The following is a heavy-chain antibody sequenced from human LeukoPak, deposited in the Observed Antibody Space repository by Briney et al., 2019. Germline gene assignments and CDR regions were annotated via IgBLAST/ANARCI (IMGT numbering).Heavy chain of an antibody. CDR2: IYTSGST. CDR3: ARVTTGGYYNC. D-gene: IGHD3-22*01. Sequence: SETLSLTCTVSGGSISSGSYHWSWIRQPAGKGLEWIGRIYTSGSTNYNPSLESRVTISVDTSKNQFSLKLSSVTAADTAVYYCARVTTGGYYNCWGQGTLVTVSS. J-gene: IGHJ4*02. V-gene: IGHV4-61*02. CDR1: GGSISSGSYH.